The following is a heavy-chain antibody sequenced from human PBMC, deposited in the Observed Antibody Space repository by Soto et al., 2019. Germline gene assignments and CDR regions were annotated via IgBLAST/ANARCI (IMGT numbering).Heavy chain of an antibody. V-gene: IGHV3-74*01. CDR2: ISTDGSDT. CDR1: GFIFDSDW. CDR3: AKGAPFYYDSSGYYHPLDY. J-gene: IGHJ4*02. Sequence: GGSLRLSCAASGFIFDSDWLHWVRQPPGKGLEWVSRISTDGSDTSYADSVTGRFTISRDNSKNTLSLQMNSLRAEDTAVYYCAKGAPFYYDSSGYYHPLDYWGQGTLVTVSS. D-gene: IGHD3-22*01.